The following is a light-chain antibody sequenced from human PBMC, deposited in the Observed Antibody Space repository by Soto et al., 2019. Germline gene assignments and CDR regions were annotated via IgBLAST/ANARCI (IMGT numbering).Light chain of an antibody. V-gene: IGLV2-8*01. CDR2: EVS. Sequence: QAVVTQPPSASGSPGQSVTISCTGTSSDVGGYNYVSWYQQHPGKAPKLMIYEVSKRPSGVPDRFSGSKSGNTASLTVSGLQAEDEGDYYCSSYAGSNNYVFGTGTKVTVL. CDR3: SSYAGSNNYV. CDR1: SSDVGGYNY. J-gene: IGLJ1*01.